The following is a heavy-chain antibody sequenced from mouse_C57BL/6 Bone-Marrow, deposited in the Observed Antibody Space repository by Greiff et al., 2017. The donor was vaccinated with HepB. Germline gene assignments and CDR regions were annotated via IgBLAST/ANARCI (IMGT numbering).Heavy chain of an antibody. V-gene: IGHV4-1*01. Sequence: EVMLVQSGGGLVQPGASLKLSCAASGFDFSRYWMSWVRRAPGQGLEWIGEINPDSSTINYAPSLKDKFIISRDNAKNTPYLQISKVRSEDTALYYCAREGDRIDEAMDDWGQGTSVTVSS. CDR3: AREGDRIDEAMDD. CDR2: INPDSSTI. D-gene: IGHD3-3*01. CDR1: GFDFSRYW. J-gene: IGHJ4*01.